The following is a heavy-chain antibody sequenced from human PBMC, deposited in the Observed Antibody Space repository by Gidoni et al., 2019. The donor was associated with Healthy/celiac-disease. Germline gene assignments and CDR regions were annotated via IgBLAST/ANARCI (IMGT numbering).Heavy chain of an antibody. V-gene: IGHV1-69*01. CDR3: ARYSASEAFDI. D-gene: IGHD2-15*01. J-gene: IGHJ3*02. CDR1: VGTFSSYA. CDR2: IIPIFGTA. Sequence: QVQLFQSVAEVKKPGSSVKFSCNASVGTFSSYAISWVRQAPGQGLEWMGGIIPIFGTANDAQKFQGRVTSTAEESTRTAYMELSSLRSEETAVYYCARYSASEAFDIWGKGTMVTVSS.